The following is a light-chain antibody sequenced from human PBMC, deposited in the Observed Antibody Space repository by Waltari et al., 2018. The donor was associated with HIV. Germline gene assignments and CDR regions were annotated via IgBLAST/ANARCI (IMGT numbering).Light chain of an antibody. V-gene: IGLV1-47*01. J-gene: IGLJ2*01. Sequence: SVLTQPPSASGTPGQRVTISCSGSSSNIGSHYVFWYQQLPGTAPKLLMHRTHRRPSGVPDRCSDSTSGTSASLAISGLRSEDEADYYCATWDDSLSGVLFGGGTKLTVL. CDR1: SSNIGSHY. CDR3: ATWDDSLSGVL. CDR2: RTH.